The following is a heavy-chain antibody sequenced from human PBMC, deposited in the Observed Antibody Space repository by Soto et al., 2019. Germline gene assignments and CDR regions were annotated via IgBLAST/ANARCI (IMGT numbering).Heavy chain of an antibody. CDR2: ISGSGGST. V-gene: IGHV3-23*01. CDR1: GFTFSSYA. J-gene: IGHJ3*02. Sequence: GGSLRLSCAASGFTFSSYAMSWVRQAPGKGLEWVSAISGSGGSTYYADSVKGRFTISRGNSKNTLYLQMNSLRAEDTAVYYCAKSLIVGATSPWAFDIWGQGTMVTVSS. D-gene: IGHD1-26*01. CDR3: AKSLIVGATSPWAFDI.